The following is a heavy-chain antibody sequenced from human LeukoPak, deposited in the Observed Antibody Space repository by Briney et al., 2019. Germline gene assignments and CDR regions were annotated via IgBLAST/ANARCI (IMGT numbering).Heavy chain of an antibody. D-gene: IGHD3-10*01. CDR3: TGNYYGSGSYADFDY. V-gene: IGHV3-23*01. CDR1: GFTFSSYA. J-gene: IGHJ4*02. Sequence: PGGSLRLSCAASGFTFSSYAMSWVRQAPGKGLEWVSAISGSGGSTYYADSVKGRFTISRDNSKNTAYLRMDSLKTEGTAVYYCTGNYYGSGSYADFDYWGQGTLVTVSS. CDR2: ISGSGGST.